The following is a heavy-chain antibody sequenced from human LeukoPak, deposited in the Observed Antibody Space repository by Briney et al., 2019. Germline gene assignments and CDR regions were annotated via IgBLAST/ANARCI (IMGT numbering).Heavy chain of an antibody. J-gene: IGHJ3*02. Sequence: KPSETLSLTCTVSGGSISSYYWNCIRQPPGEGLEWTGYIYYSGTTSYNPSLKSRVSISVDTSKNQISLKLSSVTAADTAVYYCARDQGEGLDIWGQGTMVTVSS. CDR2: IYYSGTT. CDR1: GGSISSYY. V-gene: IGHV4-59*01. CDR3: ARDQGEGLDI. D-gene: IGHD1-26*01.